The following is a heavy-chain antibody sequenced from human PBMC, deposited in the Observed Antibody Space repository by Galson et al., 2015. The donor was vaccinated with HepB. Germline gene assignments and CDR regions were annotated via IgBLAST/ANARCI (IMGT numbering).Heavy chain of an antibody. J-gene: IGHJ3*02. CDR3: ARDLRAARNYYDRQEDAFDI. Sequence: SVKVSCKASGYTFTSYGISWVRQAPGQGLEWMGWISAYNGNTNYAQNLQGRVTMTTDTSTSTAYMELRSLRSDDTAVYYCARDLRAARNYYDRQEDAFDIWGQGTMVTVAS. CDR2: ISAYNGNT. D-gene: IGHD3-22*01. V-gene: IGHV1-18*04. CDR1: GYTFTSYG.